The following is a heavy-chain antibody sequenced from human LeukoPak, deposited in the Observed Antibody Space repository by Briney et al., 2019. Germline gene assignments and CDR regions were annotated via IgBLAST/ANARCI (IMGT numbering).Heavy chain of an antibody. CDR3: ARPFSIAAATPLDY. D-gene: IGHD6-13*01. CDR2: ISSSSSYI. J-gene: IGHJ4*02. V-gene: IGHV3-21*01. Sequence: PGGSLRLSCTASGFTFSSYSMNWVRQAPGKGLGWVSSISSSSSYIYYADSVKGRFTISRDNAKNSLYLQMNSLRAEDTAVYYCARPFSIAAATPLDYWGQGTLVTVSS. CDR1: GFTFSSYS.